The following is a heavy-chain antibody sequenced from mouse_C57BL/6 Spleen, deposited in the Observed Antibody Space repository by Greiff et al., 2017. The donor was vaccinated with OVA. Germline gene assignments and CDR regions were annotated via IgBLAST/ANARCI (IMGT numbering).Heavy chain of an antibody. CDR2: IDPSDSYT. V-gene: IGHV1-59*01. CDR3: AILPY. J-gene: IGHJ3*01. Sequence: QVHVKQPGAELVRPGTSVKLSCKASGYTFTSYWMHWVKQRPGQGLEWIGVIDPSDSYTNYNQKFKGKATLTVDTSSSTAYMQLSSLTSEDSAVYYCAILPYWGQGTLVTVSA. D-gene: IGHD2-10*01. CDR1: GYTFTSYW.